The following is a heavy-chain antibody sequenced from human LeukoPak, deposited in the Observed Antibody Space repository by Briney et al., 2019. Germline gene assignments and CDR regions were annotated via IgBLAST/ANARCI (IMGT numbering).Heavy chain of an antibody. V-gene: IGHV1-69*06. D-gene: IGHD3-9*01. Sequence: SVKVSCKASGGTFSSYAISWVRQVPGQGLEWMGGIIPILGTANYAQKFQGRVTITADKSTSTAYMELSSLRSEDTAVYYCARVSTGTLDYWGQGTLVTVSS. CDR2: IIPILGTA. J-gene: IGHJ4*02. CDR1: GGTFSSYA. CDR3: ARVSTGTLDY.